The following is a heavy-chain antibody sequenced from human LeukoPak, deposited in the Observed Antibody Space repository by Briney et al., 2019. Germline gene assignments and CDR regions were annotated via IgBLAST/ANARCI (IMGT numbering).Heavy chain of an antibody. J-gene: IGHJ3*02. D-gene: IGHD2-2*02. V-gene: IGHV4-34*01. CDR2: INHSGST. Sequence: KPSETXSLTCAVYGGSFSGYYWSWIRQPPGKGLEWIGEINHSGSTNYNPSLKSRVTISVDTSKNQFSLKLSSVTAADTAVYYCARASPGYQLLYYAFDIWGQGTMVTVSS. CDR3: ARASPGYQLLYYAFDI. CDR1: GGSFSGYY.